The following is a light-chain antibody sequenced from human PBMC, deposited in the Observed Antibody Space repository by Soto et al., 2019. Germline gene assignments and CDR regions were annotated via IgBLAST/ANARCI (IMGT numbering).Light chain of an antibody. CDR1: QSVSDN. Sequence: IVMTQSPVTLSVSPGERATLSCRASQSVSDNLAWYQQKPGQAPRLLIYGASTRATGIPARFSGSGSGTEFTLTIRSLQSEDFAVYYCQQYHNWYTFGQGTKLEIK. CDR2: GAS. CDR3: QQYHNWYT. J-gene: IGKJ2*01. V-gene: IGKV3-15*01.